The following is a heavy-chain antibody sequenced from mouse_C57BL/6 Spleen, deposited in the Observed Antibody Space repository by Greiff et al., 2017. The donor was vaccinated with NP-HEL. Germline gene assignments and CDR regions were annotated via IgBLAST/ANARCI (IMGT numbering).Heavy chain of an antibody. Sequence: QVQLQQSGAELVRPGASVTLSCKASGYTFTDYEMHWVKQTPVHGLEWIGAIYPETGGTAYNQKFKGKATLTADKSSSTAYMWLRSLTSEDSAVYYCTRGDYYGGSYVADYWGQGTTLTVSS. D-gene: IGHD1-1*01. V-gene: IGHV1-15*01. CDR1: GYTFTDYE. J-gene: IGHJ2*01. CDR2: IYPETGGT. CDR3: TRGDYYGGSYVADY.